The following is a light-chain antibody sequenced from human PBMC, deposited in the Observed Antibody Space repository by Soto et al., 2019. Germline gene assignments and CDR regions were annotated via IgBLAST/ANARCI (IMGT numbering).Light chain of an antibody. Sequence: DIQMTQSPSSLSASVGDRVTITCRASQSISSYLNWNQQKPGKAPNLLIYAASSLQSGVPSRFSGSGSGTDFSLTINSLQPEDFATYYCQQSYRTPPTFGQGTKLEIK. CDR2: AAS. CDR3: QQSYRTPPT. CDR1: QSISSY. J-gene: IGKJ2*01. V-gene: IGKV1-39*01.